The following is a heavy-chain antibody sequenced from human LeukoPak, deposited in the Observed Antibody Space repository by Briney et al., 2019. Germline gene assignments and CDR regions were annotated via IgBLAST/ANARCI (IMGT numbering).Heavy chain of an antibody. CDR2: IIPIFCTA. D-gene: IGHD2-15*01. J-gene: IGHJ5*02. Sequence: GASVKVSCKASGGTSSSYAISWVRQAPGQGLEWMGLIIPIFCTANYVQKFQGRVTITADESTSTAYMELSSLRSEDTAVYYCARACDLGYCSGGRGVDWFDPWGPGTLVTVSS. CDR3: ARACDLGYCSGGRGVDWFDP. V-gene: IGHV1-69*13. CDR1: GGTSSSYA.